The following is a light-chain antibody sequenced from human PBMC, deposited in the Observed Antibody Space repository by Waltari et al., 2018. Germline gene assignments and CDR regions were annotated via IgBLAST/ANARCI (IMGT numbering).Light chain of an antibody. CDR2: DVS. Sequence: QSALTQPASVSGSPGQSITFSCTGDSSDVGGYNSASWYQQQPGKAPRLMIYDVSIRPSGVSNRFSGSKSGNTASLTISGLQAEDEADYYCSSYSRTSTLVVFGGGTKLAVL. J-gene: IGLJ2*01. V-gene: IGLV2-14*03. CDR1: SSDVGGYNS. CDR3: SSYSRTSTLVV.